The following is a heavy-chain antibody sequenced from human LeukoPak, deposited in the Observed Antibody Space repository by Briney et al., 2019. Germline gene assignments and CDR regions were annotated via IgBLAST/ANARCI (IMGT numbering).Heavy chain of an antibody. CDR2: INHSGST. CDR3: ARGIAVAGTPMNP. CDR1: GGSFSGYY. J-gene: IGHJ5*02. Sequence: SETLSLTCAVYGGSFSGYYWSGIRQPPGKGLEWIGEINHSGSTNYNPSLKSRVTISVDTSKNQFSLRLSSVTAADTAVYYCARGIAVAGTPMNPWGQGTLVTVSS. V-gene: IGHV4-34*01. D-gene: IGHD6-19*01.